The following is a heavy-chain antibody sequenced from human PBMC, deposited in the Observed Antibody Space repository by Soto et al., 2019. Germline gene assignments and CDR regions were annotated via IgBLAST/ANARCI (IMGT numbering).Heavy chain of an antibody. D-gene: IGHD5-18*01. J-gene: IGHJ4*02. CDR1: GFTFTNHA. CDR2: ISYDGINK. Sequence: QVQLVESGGGVVQPGKSLRLSCIASGFTFTNHAFHWVRQAPGKGLEWVALISYDGINKYYADSVKGRFTVSRDNSKNTLSLQMTSLRPDDTAVYYCARVIQLWLRLFDYCGQGTLVTVSS. CDR3: ARVIQLWLRLFDY. V-gene: IGHV3-30-3*01.